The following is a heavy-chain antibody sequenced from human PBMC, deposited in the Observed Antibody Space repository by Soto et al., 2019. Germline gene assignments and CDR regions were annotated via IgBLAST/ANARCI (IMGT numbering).Heavy chain of an antibody. V-gene: IGHV1-69*01. J-gene: IGHJ4*02. CDR3: GRAGDCSGGSCYSFILDY. CDR1: GGGFNSYA. D-gene: IGHD2-15*01. Sequence: QVQLVQSGAEVKKPGSSVKVSCKASGGGFNSYAFSWVRQAPGQGLEWMGALIPSFGTANYAQKFQGRVKLTADESTTTVYMDLSSLTPYDTAMYFCGRAGDCSGGSCYSFILDYWGQGTQVTVSS. CDR2: LIPSFGTA.